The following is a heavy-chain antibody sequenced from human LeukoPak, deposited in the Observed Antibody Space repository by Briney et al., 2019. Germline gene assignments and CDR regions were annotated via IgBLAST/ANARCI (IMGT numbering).Heavy chain of an antibody. V-gene: IGHV4-59*08. CDR2: IYYSGGT. J-gene: IGHJ4*02. CDR1: GGSISSYY. Sequence: SETLSLTCTVSGGSISSYYWSWIRQPPAKGLEWMGYIYYSGGTNYNPSLKSRVTISVDTSKKQFSLRLSSVTAADTAVYYCARRGGDSSGNFDYWGQGTLVTVSS. D-gene: IGHD3-22*01. CDR3: ARRGGDSSGNFDY.